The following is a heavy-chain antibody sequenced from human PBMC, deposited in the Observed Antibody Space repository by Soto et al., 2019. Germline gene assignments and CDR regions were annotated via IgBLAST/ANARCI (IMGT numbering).Heavy chain of an antibody. CDR1: GFTFSSYS. V-gene: IGHV3-21*01. CDR3: ARDWDRTGYSSSWYLIEYYYGMDV. Sequence: GGSLRLSCAASGFTFSSYSMNWVRQAPGKGLEWVSSISSSSSYIYYADSVKGRFTISRDNAKNSLYLQMNSLRAEDTAVYYCARDWDRTGYSSSWYLIEYYYGMDVWGQGTTVTVSS. CDR2: ISSSSSYI. J-gene: IGHJ6*02. D-gene: IGHD6-13*01.